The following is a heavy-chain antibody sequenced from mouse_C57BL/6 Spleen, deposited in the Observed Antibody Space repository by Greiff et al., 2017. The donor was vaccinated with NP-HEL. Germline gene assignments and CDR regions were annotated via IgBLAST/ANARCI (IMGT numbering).Heavy chain of an antibody. CDR3: TIELAWFAY. V-gene: IGHV1-15*01. J-gene: IGHJ3*01. CDR2: IDPETGGT. CDR1: GYTFTDYE. D-gene: IGHD4-1*01. Sequence: QVQLKESGAELVRPGASVTLSCKASGYTFTDYEMHWVKQTPVHGLEWIGAIDPETGGTAYNQKFKGKAILTADKSSSTAYMELRSLTSEDSAVYYCTIELAWFAYWGQGTLVTVSA.